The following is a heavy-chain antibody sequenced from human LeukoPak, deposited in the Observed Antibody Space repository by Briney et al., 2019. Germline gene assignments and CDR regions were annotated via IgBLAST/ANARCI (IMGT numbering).Heavy chain of an antibody. CDR2: INIYTGKP. Sequence: ASVKVSCKASGYTFTDYAMNWVRQAPGQGLDWMGWINIYTGKPTYAQGFTGRFVFSLDTSVNTAFLQISSLEAEDTAVYYCATGGGYNLDYWGQGTLVTVSS. CDR3: ATGGGYNLDY. V-gene: IGHV7-4-1*02. J-gene: IGHJ4*02. D-gene: IGHD3-16*01. CDR1: GYTFTDYA.